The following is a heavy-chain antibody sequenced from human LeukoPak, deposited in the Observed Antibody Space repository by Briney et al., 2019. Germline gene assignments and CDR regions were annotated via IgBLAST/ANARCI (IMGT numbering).Heavy chain of an antibody. CDR2: ITGGSGAK. Sequence: GGSLRLSCAASGFTVSSNYMSWVRQAPGKGLEWVSTITGGSGAKYYADSVKGRFTISRDNSKDTLYLQMHSLRAEDTAVYFCAKDTPLTTYTSGWSSNSFDYWGQGTLVAVSS. CDR3: AKDTPLTTYTSGWSSNSFDY. J-gene: IGHJ4*02. CDR1: GFTVSSNY. V-gene: IGHV3-23*01. D-gene: IGHD6-19*01.